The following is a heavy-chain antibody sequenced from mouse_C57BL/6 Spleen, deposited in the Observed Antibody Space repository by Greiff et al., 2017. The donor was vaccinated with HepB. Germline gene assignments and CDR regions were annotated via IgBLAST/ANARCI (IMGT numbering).Heavy chain of an antibody. J-gene: IGHJ3*01. CDR2: ISYDGSN. V-gene: IGHV3-6*01. D-gene: IGHD2-4*01. Sequence: DVKLQESGPGLVKPSQSLSLTCSVTGYSITSGYYWNWIRQFPGNKLEWMGYISYDGSNNYNPSLKNRISITRDTSKNQFFLKLNSVTTEDTATYYRARYYDYVWFAYRGQGTLVPVSA. CDR3: ARYYDYVWFAY. CDR1: GYSITSGYY.